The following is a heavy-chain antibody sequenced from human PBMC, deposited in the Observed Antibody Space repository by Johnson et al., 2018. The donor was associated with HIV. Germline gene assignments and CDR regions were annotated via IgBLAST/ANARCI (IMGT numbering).Heavy chain of an antibody. CDR2: ISWNSGSI. D-gene: IGHD3-22*01. CDR1: GFSFDDYA. Sequence: VQLVESGGGLVQPGRSLRLSCAASGFSFDDYAMYWVRHAPGKGLEWVSDISWNSGSIGYEDSVKGRFTISRDNAKNSLYLQMNSLRAEDQALYYCAKVRYDSSGYWDREHDAFDIWGQGTMVTVSS. J-gene: IGHJ3*02. V-gene: IGHV3-9*01. CDR3: AKVRYDSSGYWDREHDAFDI.